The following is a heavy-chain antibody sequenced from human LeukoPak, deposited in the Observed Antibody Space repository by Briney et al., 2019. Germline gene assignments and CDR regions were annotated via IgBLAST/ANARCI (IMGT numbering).Heavy chain of an antibody. CDR3: TAYGSGRKFDY. CDR2: IESKTDGGTT. D-gene: IGHD3-10*01. Sequence: GGSLRLSCAASGFSFSDAWMSWVRQIRGKGLEWVGRIESKTDGGTTDYAPPVKGRFTISRDDSTNTLYLQMNSLKSEDIAVYYCTAYGSGRKFDYWGQGILVTVSS. J-gene: IGHJ4*02. V-gene: IGHV3-15*04. CDR1: GFSFSDAW.